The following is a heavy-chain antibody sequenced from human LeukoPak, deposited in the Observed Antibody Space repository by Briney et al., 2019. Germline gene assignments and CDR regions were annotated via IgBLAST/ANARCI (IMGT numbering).Heavy chain of an antibody. Sequence: GGSLRLSCAASGFTFSSYSMNWVRQAPGKGLEWVSSISSSSSYIYYADSVKGRFTISRDNAKNSLYLQMNSLRAEDTAVYYCAREEDSWSHPFDYWGQGTLVTVSS. CDR1: GFTFSSYS. V-gene: IGHV3-21*01. CDR2: ISSSSSYI. J-gene: IGHJ4*02. CDR3: AREEDSWSHPFDY. D-gene: IGHD6-13*01.